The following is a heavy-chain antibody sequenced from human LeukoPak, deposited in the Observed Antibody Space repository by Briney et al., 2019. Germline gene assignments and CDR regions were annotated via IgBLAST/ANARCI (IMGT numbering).Heavy chain of an antibody. CDR3: AKDLDYYGSGSYTFDY. Sequence: GGSLRLSCAASGFTFSSYGMHWVRQAPGKGLEWVAFIRYDGSNKFYADSVKGRFTISRDNSKNTLYLQMNSLRAEDTAVYYCAKDLDYYGSGSYTFDYWGQGTLVTFSS. J-gene: IGHJ4*02. D-gene: IGHD3-10*01. CDR1: GFTFSSYG. V-gene: IGHV3-30*02. CDR2: IRYDGSNK.